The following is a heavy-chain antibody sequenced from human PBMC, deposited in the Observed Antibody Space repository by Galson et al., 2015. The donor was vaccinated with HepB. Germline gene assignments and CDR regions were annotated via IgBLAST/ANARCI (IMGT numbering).Heavy chain of an antibody. J-gene: IGHJ2*01. D-gene: IGHD2-2*01. Sequence: SLRLSCAASGFTFSSYGMHWVRQAPGKGLEWVAVISYDGSNKYYADSVKGRFTISRDNSKNTLYLQMNSLRAEDTAVYYCARIVVVPAAAMGPRARPYWYFDLWGRGTLVTVSS. CDR1: GFTFSSYG. CDR3: ARIVVVPAAAMGPRARPYWYFDL. CDR2: ISYDGSNK. V-gene: IGHV3-30*03.